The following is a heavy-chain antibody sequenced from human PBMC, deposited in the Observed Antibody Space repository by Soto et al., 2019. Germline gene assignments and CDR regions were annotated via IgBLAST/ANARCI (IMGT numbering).Heavy chain of an antibody. CDR1: GGSISSSNW. Sequence: SETLSLTCAVTGGSISSSNWWTCVRQPPGEGLEWVGEISRSGTTNYKPSLKSRVSISVDKSRNEFSLNLGSVTAADTAMYYCARDSASSGVFTWGQGTMVTVSS. CDR3: ARDSASSGVFT. CDR2: ISRSGTT. D-gene: IGHD6-19*01. J-gene: IGHJ3*01. V-gene: IGHV4-4*02.